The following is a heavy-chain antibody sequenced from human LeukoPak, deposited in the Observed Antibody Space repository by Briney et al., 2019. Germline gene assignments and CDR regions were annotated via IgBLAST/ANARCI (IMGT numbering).Heavy chain of an antibody. CDR3: ARDATSYDYINY. Sequence: GASVKVSCKASGYTFTGYDMHWVRQAPGQGLEWMGWINPNSGGTNYAQKFQGRVTMTRDTSISTAYMELDRLKSDDTAVYYCARDATSYDYINYWGQGTLATVSS. J-gene: IGHJ4*02. D-gene: IGHD5-12*01. V-gene: IGHV1-2*02. CDR2: INPNSGGT. CDR1: GYTFTGYD.